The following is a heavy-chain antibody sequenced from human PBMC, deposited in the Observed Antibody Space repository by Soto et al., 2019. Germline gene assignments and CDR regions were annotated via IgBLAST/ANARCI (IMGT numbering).Heavy chain of an antibody. CDR3: ASPFRGVTALALDY. Sequence: QVQLVQSGAEVKKPGASVKVSCKASGYTFTNYYMHWVRQAPGQGLEWMGMINPSVGSTSYAQKFQGRVTMTKDTSTSTVYMELSSLRSEDTAVYYCASPFRGVTALALDYWGQGTLVTVSS. CDR1: GYTFTNYY. CDR2: INPSVGST. J-gene: IGHJ4*02. D-gene: IGHD3-10*01. V-gene: IGHV1-46*01.